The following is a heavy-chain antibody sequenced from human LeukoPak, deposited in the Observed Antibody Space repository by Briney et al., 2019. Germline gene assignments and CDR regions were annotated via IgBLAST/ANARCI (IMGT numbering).Heavy chain of an antibody. CDR3: ARASYGYLAEDY. CDR2: IHYSGST. CDR1: GGSISSYY. Sequence: SETLYLTCTVSGGSISSYYWSWIRQPPGKGLEWIGYIHYSGSTNYNPSLKSRVTISVDMSKNQFSLKLSSVTAADTAVYYCARASYGYLAEDYWGQGTLVTVSS. J-gene: IGHJ4*02. D-gene: IGHD5-18*01. V-gene: IGHV4-59*01.